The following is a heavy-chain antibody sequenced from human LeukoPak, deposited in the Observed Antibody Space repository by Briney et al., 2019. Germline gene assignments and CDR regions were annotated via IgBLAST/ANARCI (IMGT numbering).Heavy chain of an antibody. CDR3: AKIPYEYNTGWYAAFNI. D-gene: IGHD6-19*01. CDR1: GLTLSDYA. Sequence: GGSLRPSLAPSGLTLSDYAMRCVRQAPRQGLEWVSSMSGSVSSKYPADSVKGRFTISRDNSKNTLYLQMNSLRAGDTAKYYCAKIPYEYNTGWYAAFNIWGQGTMVTVSS. CDR2: MSGSVSSK. V-gene: IGHV3-23*01. J-gene: IGHJ3*02.